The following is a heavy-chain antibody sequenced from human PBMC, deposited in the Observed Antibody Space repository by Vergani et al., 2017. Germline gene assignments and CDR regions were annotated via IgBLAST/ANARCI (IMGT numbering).Heavy chain of an antibody. V-gene: IGHV1-69*02. CDR2: IIPILGIA. Sequence: QVQLVQSGAEVKKPGSSVKVSCKASGGTFSSYTISWVRQAPGQGLEWMGRIIPILGIANYAQKFQGRVTITADKSTSTADMELSSLRSDDTAVYYCARGPMIVVVISGPSADAFDIWGQGTMVTVSS. CDR1: GGTFSSYT. J-gene: IGHJ3*02. CDR3: ARGPMIVVVISGPSADAFDI. D-gene: IGHD3-22*01.